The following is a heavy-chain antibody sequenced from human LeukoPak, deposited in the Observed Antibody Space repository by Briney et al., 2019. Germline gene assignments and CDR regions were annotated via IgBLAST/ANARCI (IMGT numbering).Heavy chain of an antibody. CDR2: ISSSSSYI. V-gene: IGHV3-21*01. J-gene: IGHJ5*02. CDR1: GFTLSSYS. D-gene: IGHD2-2*01. CDR3: ARSVVPAGAWFDP. Sequence: GGSLRLSCAASGFTLSSYSMSWVRQAPGKGLEWVSSISSSSSYIYYADSVKGRFTISRDNAKNSLYLQMNSLRADDTAMYFCARSVVPAGAWFDPWGQGTLVIVS.